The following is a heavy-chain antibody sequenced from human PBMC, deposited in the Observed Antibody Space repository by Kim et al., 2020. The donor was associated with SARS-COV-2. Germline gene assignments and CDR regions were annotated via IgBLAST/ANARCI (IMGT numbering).Heavy chain of an antibody. CDR3: ARQQQDITMIESRAFDI. D-gene: IGHD3-22*01. V-gene: IGHV4-31*02. Sequence: LKSRVTISIDTSKNQFSLTLSSVTAADTAVYYCARQQQDITMIESRAFDIWGQGTMVTVSS. J-gene: IGHJ3*02.